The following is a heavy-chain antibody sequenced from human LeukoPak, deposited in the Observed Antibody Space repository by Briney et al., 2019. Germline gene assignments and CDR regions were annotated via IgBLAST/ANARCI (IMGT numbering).Heavy chain of an antibody. D-gene: IGHD3-3*01. CDR1: GGSISSSDYY. Sequence: SETLSLTCTVSGGSISSSDYYWSWIRQPPGKGLEWIGYIYYSGSTNYNPSLKSRVTISVDTSKNQFSLKLSSVTAADTAVYYCASSDDFWSGYPHWGQGTLVTVSS. V-gene: IGHV4-61*08. CDR3: ASSDDFWSGYPH. CDR2: IYYSGST. J-gene: IGHJ4*02.